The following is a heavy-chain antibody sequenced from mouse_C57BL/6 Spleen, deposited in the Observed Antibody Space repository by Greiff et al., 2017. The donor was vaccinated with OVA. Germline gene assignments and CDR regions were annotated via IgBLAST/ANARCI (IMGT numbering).Heavy chain of an antibody. Sequence: QVQLQQPGAELVKPGASVKLSCKASGYTFTSYWMHWVKQRPGQGLEWIGMIHPNSGSTNYNEKFKSKATLTVDKSSSTAYMQLISLTSEDSAVYYCARDYYGSSYSYWGQGTTLTVSS. J-gene: IGHJ2*01. V-gene: IGHV1-64*01. CDR2: IHPNSGST. CDR3: ARDYYGSSYSY. D-gene: IGHD1-1*01. CDR1: GYTFTSYW.